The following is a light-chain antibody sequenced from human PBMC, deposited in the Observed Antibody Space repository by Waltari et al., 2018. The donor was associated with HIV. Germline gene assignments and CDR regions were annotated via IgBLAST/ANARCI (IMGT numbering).Light chain of an antibody. V-gene: IGLV2-8*01. CDR3: SSYAGSNNLV. Sequence: QSALTQPPSASGSPGQSVTISCTGTSSDVGGYNYVPWYQQHPGKAPKLLIYEVSKRPSGVPHRFSGSKSGNTASLTVSGLQAEDEADYYCSSYAGSNNLVFGGGTKLTVL. CDR2: EVS. CDR1: SSDVGGYNY. J-gene: IGLJ2*01.